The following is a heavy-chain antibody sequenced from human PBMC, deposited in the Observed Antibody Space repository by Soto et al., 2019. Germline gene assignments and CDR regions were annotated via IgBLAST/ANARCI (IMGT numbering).Heavy chain of an antibody. V-gene: IGHV1-18*01. CDR2: ISAYNGNT. CDR1: GYTFTSYG. J-gene: IGHJ4*02. CDR3: ALGWATAGTGYCDY. Sequence: ASVKVSCKASGYTFTSYGISWVRQAPGQGLEWMGWISAYNGNTNYAQKLQGRVTMTTGTSTSTAYMELRSLRSDDTAVYYCALGWATAGTGYCDYWGQGTLVTVSS. D-gene: IGHD6-13*01.